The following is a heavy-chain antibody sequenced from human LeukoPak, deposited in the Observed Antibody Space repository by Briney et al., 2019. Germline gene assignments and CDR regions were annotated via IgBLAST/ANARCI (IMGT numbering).Heavy chain of an antibody. V-gene: IGHV3-21*01. J-gene: IGHJ4*02. Sequence: PGGSLRLSCAASGFTFSVYSMNWVRQSPGQGLEWVSSISSSSNFTFYADSVKGRFSISRDNAKDSLYLQINSLRAEDTAVYYCAKQDISSGYDEYYFDYWGQGTLVTVSS. CDR2: ISSSSNFT. D-gene: IGHD5-12*01. CDR3: AKQDISSGYDEYYFDY. CDR1: GFTFSVYS.